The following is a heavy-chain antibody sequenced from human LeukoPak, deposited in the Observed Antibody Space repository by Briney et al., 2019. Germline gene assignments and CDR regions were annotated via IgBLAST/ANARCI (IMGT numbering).Heavy chain of an antibody. CDR2: LSGGGHST. D-gene: IGHD3-22*01. CDR3: ARDRGYYSDS. V-gene: IGHV3-23*01. CDR1: GFTFSNYA. Sequence: GGSLRLSCAASGFTFSNYAMSWVRQAPGKGLEWVSSLSGGGHSTDYADSVKGRFAISRDNSKNTLYLQVHSLRAEDSAVYYCARDRGYYSDSWGQGTLVTVSS. J-gene: IGHJ4*02.